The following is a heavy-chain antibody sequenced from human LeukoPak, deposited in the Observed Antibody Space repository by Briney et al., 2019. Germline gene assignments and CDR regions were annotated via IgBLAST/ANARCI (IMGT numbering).Heavy chain of an antibody. CDR2: ISAYNGNT. CDR3: ARPSFRYYYDSSGYFDY. CDR1: GYTFTSYG. Sequence: ASVKVSCKASGYTFTSYGISWVRQAPGQGLEWMGWISAYNGNTNYAQKPQGRVTMTTDTSTSTAYMELRSLRSDDTAVYYCARPSFRYYYDSSGYFDYWGQGTLVTVSS. V-gene: IGHV1-18*01. D-gene: IGHD3-22*01. J-gene: IGHJ4*02.